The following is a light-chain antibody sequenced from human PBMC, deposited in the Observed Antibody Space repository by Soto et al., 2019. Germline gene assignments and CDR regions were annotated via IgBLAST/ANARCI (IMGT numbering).Light chain of an antibody. J-gene: IGLJ2*01. CDR1: MRDVGAYNL. Sequence: QSVLTQPASVSGSPGQSITISCAGTMRDVGAYNLVSWYQQHPGRAHQLIIFEVRYRPSGISFRFSGSKSGNTASLTISGLQAEDEADYYCSSFTSQSSLIFGGGTKVTVL. CDR2: EVR. V-gene: IGLV2-14*01. CDR3: SSFTSQSSLI.